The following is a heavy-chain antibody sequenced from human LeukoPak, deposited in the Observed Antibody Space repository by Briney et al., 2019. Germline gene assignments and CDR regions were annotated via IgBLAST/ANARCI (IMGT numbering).Heavy chain of an antibody. CDR1: GGSFSGYY. Sequence: PSETLSLTCAVYGGSFSGYYWSWIRQPPGKGLEWIGEINHSGSTNYNPSLKSRVTISVDTSKNQFSLKLSSVTAADTAVYYCARGFRWEGYGMDVWGQETTVTVSS. CDR3: ARGFRWEGYGMDV. CDR2: INHSGST. D-gene: IGHD1-26*01. J-gene: IGHJ6*02. V-gene: IGHV4-34*01.